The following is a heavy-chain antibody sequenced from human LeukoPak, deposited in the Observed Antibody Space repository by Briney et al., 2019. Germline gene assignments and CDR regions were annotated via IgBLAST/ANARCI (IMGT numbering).Heavy chain of an antibody. Sequence: ASVKVSCKASGYIFTNYAINWVRQAPGQGLEWMGWITSDTGTPTYAQGFKGRFVFSLDTSVTTAYLQISSLKVEDTAVYYCARDGARLDIWGQGTLVFVSS. V-gene: IGHV7-4-1*01. CDR1: GYIFTNYA. CDR2: ITSDTGTP. J-gene: IGHJ3*02. D-gene: IGHD4-11*01. CDR3: ARDGARLDI.